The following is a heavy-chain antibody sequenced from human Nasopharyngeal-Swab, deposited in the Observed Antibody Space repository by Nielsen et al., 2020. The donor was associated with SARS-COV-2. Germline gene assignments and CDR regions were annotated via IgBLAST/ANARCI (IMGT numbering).Heavy chain of an antibody. CDR2: INGDGSSL. J-gene: IGHJ4*02. CDR3: ARGRGSSTSMIGY. V-gene: IGHV3-74*01. Sequence: GGSLRLSCAASGFTFSNYRTHWVRQAPGKGLVWVSRINGDGSSLNYADFVKGRFTISTDNAKSTLNLEMNSLRAEDTAVYFCARGRGSSTSMIGYWGQGTLVTVSS. CDR1: GFTFSNYR. D-gene: IGHD2/OR15-2a*01.